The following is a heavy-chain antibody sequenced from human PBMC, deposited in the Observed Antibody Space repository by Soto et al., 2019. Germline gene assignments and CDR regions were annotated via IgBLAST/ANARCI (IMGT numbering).Heavy chain of an antibody. Sequence: QLQLQESGSGLVKPSQTLSLTCTVSGGSISSDGYSWSWIRQPPGKGLEWIGYIYHSGNTYYNPSLKSRVTISVDRSKNQFSLKLSSVTAADTAVYYCAGGIAARPLGYWGQGTLVTVSS. CDR1: GGSISSDGYS. J-gene: IGHJ4*02. CDR2: IYHSGNT. V-gene: IGHV4-30-2*01. D-gene: IGHD6-6*01. CDR3: AGGIAARPLGY.